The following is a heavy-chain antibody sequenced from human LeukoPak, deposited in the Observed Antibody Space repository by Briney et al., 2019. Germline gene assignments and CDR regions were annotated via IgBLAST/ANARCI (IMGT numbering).Heavy chain of an antibody. J-gene: IGHJ3*02. D-gene: IGHD5-18*01. CDR1: GFTFGSYA. Sequence: GGSLRLSCAASGFTFGSYAMHWVRQAPGKGLEWVAVISYDGSNKYYADSVKGRFTFSRENSKYTLYLQMNSLRAEDTALYYCAGTWIQLWFAAFDMWGQGTMLTVSS. V-gene: IGHV3-30-3*01. CDR2: ISYDGSNK. CDR3: AGTWIQLWFAAFDM.